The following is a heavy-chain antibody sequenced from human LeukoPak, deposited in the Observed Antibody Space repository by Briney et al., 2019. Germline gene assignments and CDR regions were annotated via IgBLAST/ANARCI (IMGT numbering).Heavy chain of an antibody. CDR3: AKEGYSGSYWDY. CDR2: ISYDGSNK. CDR1: GSTFSSYG. D-gene: IGHD1-26*01. J-gene: IGHJ4*02. Sequence: GGSLRLSCAASGSTFSSYGMHWVRQAPGKGLEWVAVISYDGSNKYYADSVKGRFAISRDNSKNTLYLQMNSLRAEDTAVYYCAKEGYSGSYWDYWGQGTLATVSS. V-gene: IGHV3-30*18.